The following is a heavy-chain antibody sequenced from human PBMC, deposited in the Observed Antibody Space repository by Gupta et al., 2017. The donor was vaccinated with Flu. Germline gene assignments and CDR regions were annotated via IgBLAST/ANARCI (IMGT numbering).Heavy chain of an antibody. CDR3: ARGQWSSFDV. V-gene: IGHV6-1*01. Sequence: NNVAWNWIRQSPSRGLEWLGRTYYRSKWYVDYAVSVKSRLIVDPDTSRNQFSLQLKSGTPDDTALYYCARGQWSSFDVWGQGTMVTVSS. J-gene: IGHJ3*01. CDR2: TYYRSKWYV. CDR1: NNVA. D-gene: IGHD2-15*01.